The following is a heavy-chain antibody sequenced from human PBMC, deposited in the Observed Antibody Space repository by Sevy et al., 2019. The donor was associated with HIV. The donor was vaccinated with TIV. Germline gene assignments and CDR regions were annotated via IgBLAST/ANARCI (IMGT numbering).Heavy chain of an antibody. J-gene: IGHJ4*02. Sequence: SETLSLTCTVSGGSISSYYWSWIRQPPGKGLEWIGYIYYSGSTNYNPSLKSRVTISVDTSKNQFSLKLSSVTAADTAVYYCARARYSSGATLYYFDYWGQGTLVTVSS. V-gene: IGHV4-59*13. CDR2: IYYSGST. CDR1: GGSISSYY. CDR3: ARARYSSGATLYYFDY. D-gene: IGHD6-19*01.